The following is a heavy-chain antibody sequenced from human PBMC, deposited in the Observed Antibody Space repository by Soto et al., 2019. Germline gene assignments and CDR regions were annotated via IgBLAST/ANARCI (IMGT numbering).Heavy chain of an antibody. J-gene: IGHJ5*02. V-gene: IGHV4-31*03. CDR2: IYYSGST. CDR3: AREELGSSTSSRNWFDP. D-gene: IGHD2-2*01. Sequence: QVQLQESGPGLVKPSQTLSLTCSVSGGSISSAGSYWSWIRQHPGEGMEWIGHIYYSGSTFYSPSLKSRVTMSVDTSRNQFSLRLSSVTAADTAVYYCAREELGSSTSSRNWFDPWGQGTLVTVSS. CDR1: GGSISSAGSY.